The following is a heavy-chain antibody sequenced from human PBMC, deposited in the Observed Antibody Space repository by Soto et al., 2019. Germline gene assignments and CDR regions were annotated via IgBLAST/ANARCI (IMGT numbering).Heavy chain of an antibody. CDR2: ISGSGDII. CDR3: ARYGDYCQTRGYFLRGAFDI. D-gene: IGHD3-22*01. V-gene: IGHV3-11*01. CDR1: GFTFSDDY. J-gene: IGHJ3*02. Sequence: QVQLVESGGGLVKPGGSLRLSCAASGFTFSDDYMSWIRQAPGKGLEWISYISGSGDIIYYADSVKGRFTISRDNAKNSLYLQMNSLRAEDTAVYYCARYGDYCQTRGYFLRGAFDIGGQGTTVTVCS.